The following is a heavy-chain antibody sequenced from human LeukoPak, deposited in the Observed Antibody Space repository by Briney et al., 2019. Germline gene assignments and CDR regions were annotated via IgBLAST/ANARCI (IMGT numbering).Heavy chain of an antibody. V-gene: IGHV4-30-4*08. CDR3: AMPSYYDFWSGGADAFDI. Sequence: SETLSLTCTVSGGSISSGDYYWSWIRQPPGKGLEWIGYIYYSGSTYYNPSLKSRVTISVDTSKNQFSLKLSSVTAADTAVYYCAMPSYYDFWSGGADAFDIWGQGTMVTVSS. CDR2: IYYSGST. D-gene: IGHD3-3*01. J-gene: IGHJ3*02. CDR1: GGSISSGDYY.